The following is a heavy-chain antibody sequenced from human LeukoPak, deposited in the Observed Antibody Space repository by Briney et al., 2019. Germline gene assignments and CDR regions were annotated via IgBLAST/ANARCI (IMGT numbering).Heavy chain of an antibody. D-gene: IGHD7-27*01. CDR1: GFIFSRYA. J-gene: IGHJ4*02. CDR3: ARLTGDRGKYFDY. Sequence: GGSLRLSCAASGFIFSRYAMHWVRQAPGKGLEYASAISSNGGSTYYANSVKGRFTISRDNSNNTLYFQMGSLSAEDMAVYYCARLTGDRGKYFDYWGQGTLVTVSS. V-gene: IGHV3-64*01. CDR2: ISSNGGST.